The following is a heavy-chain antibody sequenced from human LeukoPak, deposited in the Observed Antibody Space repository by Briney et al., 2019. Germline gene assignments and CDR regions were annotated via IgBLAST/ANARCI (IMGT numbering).Heavy chain of an antibody. D-gene: IGHD3-3*01. CDR1: GFTFNSYA. CDR2: ISYDGSNK. V-gene: IGHV3-30-3*01. Sequence: PGRSLRLSCAASGFTFNSYAMHWVRQAPGKGLEWVAVISYDGSNKYYADSVKGRFTISRDTSKNTLYLQMNSLRAEDTAVYYCAKGGEDDFWSGSYPYYFDYWGQGTLVTVSS. J-gene: IGHJ4*02. CDR3: AKGGEDDFWSGSYPYYFDY.